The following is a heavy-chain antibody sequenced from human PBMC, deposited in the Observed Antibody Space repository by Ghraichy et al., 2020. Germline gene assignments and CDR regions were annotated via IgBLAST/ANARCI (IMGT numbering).Heavy chain of an antibody. V-gene: IGHV4-39*01. CDR1: GGSVSSNRHY. D-gene: IGHD4-17*01. CDR2: IYHNGGT. J-gene: IGHJ4*02. CDR3: ARSDDSGNSGVDYFDH. Sequence: ESLNISCTVSGGSVSSNRHYWGWIRQPPGKGLEWIATIYHNGGTFYNPSLKSRVSISLDMSKNQFSLKVNPVTAADTAVYYCARSDDSGNSGVDYFDHWGQGALVTVSS.